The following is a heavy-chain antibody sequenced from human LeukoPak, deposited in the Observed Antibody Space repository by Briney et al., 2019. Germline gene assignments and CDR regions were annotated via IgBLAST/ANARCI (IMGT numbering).Heavy chain of an antibody. J-gene: IGHJ4*02. CDR1: GFTFSTNS. Sequence: PGGSLRLSCAASGFTFSTNSMNWVRQAPGKGLEWVSYISSTGGTIYYADSMKGRFTISRDNAKNSLYLQMNSLRVEDTAVYYCARVPVGSYSFDYWGQGTLVTVSS. CDR3: ARVPVGSYSFDY. CDR2: ISSTGGTI. V-gene: IGHV3-48*04. D-gene: IGHD1-26*01.